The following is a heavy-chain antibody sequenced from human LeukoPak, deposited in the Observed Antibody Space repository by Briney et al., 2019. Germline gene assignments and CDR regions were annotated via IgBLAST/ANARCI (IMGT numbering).Heavy chain of an antibody. CDR3: ARETYGSGSYYNP. D-gene: IGHD3-10*01. V-gene: IGHV4-39*07. J-gene: IGHJ5*02. Sequence: SETLSLTCTVSGVSITSSSYNWGWICQPPGKGLEWIGSIYYSGNTYYNPSLKSRVTISVDTSKNQFSLKLNSVTAADTAVYYCARETYGSGSYYNPWGQGTLVTVSS. CDR2: IYYSGNT. CDR1: GVSITSSSYN.